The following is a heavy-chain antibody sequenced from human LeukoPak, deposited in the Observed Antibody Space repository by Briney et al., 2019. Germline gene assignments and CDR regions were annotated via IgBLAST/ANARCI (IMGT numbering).Heavy chain of an antibody. CDR1: GFTFSSYS. Sequence: GGSLRLSCAASGFTFSSYSMNWVRQAPGKGLEWVSSIGSSSSYIYYADSVKGRFTISRDNAKNSLYLQMNSLRAEDTAVYYCASSPTLYSSSWYFDYWGQGTLVTVSS. D-gene: IGHD6-6*01. CDR3: ASSPTLYSSSWYFDY. J-gene: IGHJ4*02. V-gene: IGHV3-21*01. CDR2: IGSSSSYI.